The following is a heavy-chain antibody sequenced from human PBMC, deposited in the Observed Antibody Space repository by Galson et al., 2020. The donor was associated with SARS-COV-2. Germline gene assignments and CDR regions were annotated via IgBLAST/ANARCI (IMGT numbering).Heavy chain of an antibody. J-gene: IGHJ6*02. CDR3: ARVPKLPIFGDDYGLDV. D-gene: IGHD3-3*01. CDR2: INPKSDGT. Sequence: ASVKVSCKASGYTFTDYHIHWVRQAPGQGLEWMGWINPKSDGTVYAQKFLGWVTMTRDMSINTAYMELTWLKSDDTAVYYCARVPKLPIFGDDYGLDVWGQGTTVTVSS. CDR1: GYTFTDYH. V-gene: IGHV1-2*04.